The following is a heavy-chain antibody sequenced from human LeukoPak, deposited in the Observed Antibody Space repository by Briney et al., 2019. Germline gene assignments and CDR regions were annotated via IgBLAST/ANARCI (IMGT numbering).Heavy chain of an antibody. CDR1: GGSISSGGYS. J-gene: IGHJ4*02. D-gene: IGHD2/OR15-2a*01. Sequence: SETLSLTSAVSGGSISSGGYSWSWIRQTPGSGLEWIGYIYYSGGTYYNPSLKSRVSISIDTSKNQFSLKLDSVTSADTAVYYCASGYYFPDYWGQGALVTVSS. CDR2: IYYSGGT. V-gene: IGHV4-61*08. CDR3: ASGYYFPDY.